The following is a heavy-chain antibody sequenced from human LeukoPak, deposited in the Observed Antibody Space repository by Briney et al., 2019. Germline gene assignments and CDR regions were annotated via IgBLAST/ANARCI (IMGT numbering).Heavy chain of an antibody. CDR2: IYTSGST. D-gene: IGHD2-2*01. Sequence: SETLSLTCTVSGGSISSYYWSWIRQPAGKGLEWIGRIYTSGSTNYNPSLKSRVTMSVDTSKNQFSLKLSSVTAADTAVYYCARERDYNAYQLLPYYYYYYMDVWGKGTTVTVSS. CDR3: ARERDYNAYQLLPYYYYYYMDV. V-gene: IGHV4-4*07. J-gene: IGHJ6*03. CDR1: GGSISSYY.